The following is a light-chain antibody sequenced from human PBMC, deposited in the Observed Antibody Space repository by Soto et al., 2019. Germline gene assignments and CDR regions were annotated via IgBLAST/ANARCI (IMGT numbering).Light chain of an antibody. Sequence: EIVLTQSPGTLSLFPGERATLSCRASQSITTRYLAWYQQKPGQAPRLLIYGASNRANGIPDRFSGSGSGTDFTLTISRLEPEDFAMYSCQQYGSSPTFGQGTRLEIK. CDR1: QSITTRY. CDR3: QQYGSSPT. J-gene: IGKJ5*01. V-gene: IGKV3-20*01. CDR2: GAS.